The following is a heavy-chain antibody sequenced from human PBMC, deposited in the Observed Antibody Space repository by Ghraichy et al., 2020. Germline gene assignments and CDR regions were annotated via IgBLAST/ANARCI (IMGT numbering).Heavy chain of an antibody. D-gene: IGHD5-18*01. CDR1: GFIVSSKY. Sequence: GGSLRLSCVASGFIVSSKYMSWVRQAPGKGLEWVSVIDSGGTTYYANSVKGRFTISRDISKNTLNPQMNSLRAEDTAVYYCARDGNGYTYGSNFDYWGQGTLVTVSS. J-gene: IGHJ4*02. CDR3: ARDGNGYTYGSNFDY. V-gene: IGHV3-66*02. CDR2: IDSGGTT.